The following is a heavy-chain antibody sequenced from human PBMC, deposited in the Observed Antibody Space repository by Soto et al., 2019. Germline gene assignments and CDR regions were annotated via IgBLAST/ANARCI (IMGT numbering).Heavy chain of an antibody. CDR2: MNPNSGNT. CDR3: ARVFRGGSSYYDFWSGYYRDDAFDI. V-gene: IGHV1-8*01. D-gene: IGHD3-3*01. CDR1: GYTFTSYD. Sequence: GASVKVSCKGCGYTFTSYDINWVRQATGQGLEWMGWMNPNSGNTGYAQKFQGRVTMTRNTSISTAYMELSSLRSEDTAVYYCARVFRGGSSYYDFWSGYYRDDAFDIWGQGTMVTVSS. J-gene: IGHJ3*02.